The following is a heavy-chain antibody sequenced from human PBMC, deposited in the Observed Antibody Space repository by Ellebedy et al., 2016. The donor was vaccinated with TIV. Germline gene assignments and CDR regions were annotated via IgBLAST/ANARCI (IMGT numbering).Heavy chain of an antibody. CDR1: GFIFSNFA. V-gene: IGHV3-23*01. D-gene: IGHD4-17*01. J-gene: IGHJ5*02. CDR3: AKLPTVSPGRDWFDP. CDR2: LYGSGRGI. Sequence: PGGSLRLSFSASGFIFSNFAMGWFSQSPGKRLAGVSGLYGSGRGIFYSDSVKGRFTISRDNSKSTLYLQMNSLRADDTAVYYCAKLPTVSPGRDWFDPWGQGTLVTVSS.